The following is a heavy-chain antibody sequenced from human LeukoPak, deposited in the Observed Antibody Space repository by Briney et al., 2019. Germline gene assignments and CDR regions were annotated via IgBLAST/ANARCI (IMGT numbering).Heavy chain of an antibody. Sequence: GGSLRLSCAASGFTFSSYWMHWVRQAPGKGLVWVSRINSDGSSTSYADSVKGRFTISRDNAKNTLYLQMNSLRAEDTAVYYCARVYYYGSGSPNDAFDIWGQGTMVTVSS. CDR1: GFTFSSYW. V-gene: IGHV3-74*01. CDR2: INSDGSST. J-gene: IGHJ3*02. D-gene: IGHD3-10*01. CDR3: ARVYYYGSGSPNDAFDI.